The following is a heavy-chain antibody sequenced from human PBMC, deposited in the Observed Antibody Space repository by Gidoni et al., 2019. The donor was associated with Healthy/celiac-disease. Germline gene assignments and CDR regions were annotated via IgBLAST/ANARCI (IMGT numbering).Heavy chain of an antibody. CDR3: ARGGVVVTATNAGYYFDY. CDR1: GGSFSGYY. CDR2: INHSGST. J-gene: IGHJ4*02. Sequence: QVPLQQWGAGLLKPSETLSLTCAVYGGSFSGYYWSWIRQPPGKGLEWIGEINHSGSTNYNPSLKSRVTISVDTSKNQFSLKLSSVTAADTAVYYCARGGVVVTATNAGYYFDYWGQGTLVTVSS. V-gene: IGHV4-34*01. D-gene: IGHD2-21*02.